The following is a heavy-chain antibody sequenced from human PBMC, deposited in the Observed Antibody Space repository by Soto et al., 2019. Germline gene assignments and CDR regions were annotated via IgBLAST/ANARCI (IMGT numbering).Heavy chain of an antibody. Sequence: PGGSLRLSCAASGFSFSSYGMHWVRQAPGKGLEWVAVISYDGSNKYYADSVKGRFTISRDNSKNTLYLQMNSLRAEDTAVYLCANELGMDYNYYGLDVWGQGTTVTVSS. V-gene: IGHV3-30*18. D-gene: IGHD1-20*01. CDR1: GFSFSSYG. J-gene: IGHJ6*02. CDR2: ISYDGSNK. CDR3: ANELGMDYNYYGLDV.